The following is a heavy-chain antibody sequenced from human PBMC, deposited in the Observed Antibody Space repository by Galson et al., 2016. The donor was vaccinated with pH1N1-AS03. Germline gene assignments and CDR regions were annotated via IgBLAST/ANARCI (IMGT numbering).Heavy chain of an antibody. CDR1: GVSIRSGGYY. Sequence: TLSLTCSVSGVSIRSGGYYWTWIRQFPGKGLEWIGFVYDIGGTNYNPSLRSRVSISLDTSRSQFSLRLTSVTAVDTAVYYCARAPDFGDQNSFDYWGQGRLVIVSS. CDR3: ARAPDFGDQNSFDY. V-gene: IGHV4-31*03. D-gene: IGHD4-17*01. J-gene: IGHJ4*02. CDR2: VYDIGGT.